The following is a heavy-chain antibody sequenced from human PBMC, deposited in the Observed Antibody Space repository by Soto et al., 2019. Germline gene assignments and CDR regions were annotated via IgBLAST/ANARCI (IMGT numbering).Heavy chain of an antibody. CDR1: GGSISDFY. J-gene: IGHJ4*02. Sequence: SETLSLTCTVSGGSISDFYWSWIRQPPGKGLEWIGYIYYTGSTNYNPSLKSRVSISVDTSKRQSSLKLSSVTAADTAVYYCAKASQYTDSSGYYSELHFFDHWGQGSLVTVS. CDR3: AKASQYTDSSGYYSELHFFDH. V-gene: IGHV4-59*01. CDR2: IYYTGST. D-gene: IGHD3-22*01.